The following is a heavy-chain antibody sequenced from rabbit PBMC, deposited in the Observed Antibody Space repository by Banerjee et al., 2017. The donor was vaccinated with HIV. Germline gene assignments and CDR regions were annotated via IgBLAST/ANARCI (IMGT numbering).Heavy chain of an antibody. V-gene: IGHV1S40*01. Sequence: QSLEESGGDLVKPGASLTLTCTASGFSLSSSYYMCWVRQAPGKGLEWIGCIDTGSGNTYYASWAKGRFTISKTSSTTVTLQMTSLTAADTATYFCARGFYVGGSGLNLWGPGTLVTVS. CDR1: GFSLSSSYY. CDR2: IDTGSGNT. D-gene: IGHD8-1*01. CDR3: ARGFYVGGSGLNL. J-gene: IGHJ4*01.